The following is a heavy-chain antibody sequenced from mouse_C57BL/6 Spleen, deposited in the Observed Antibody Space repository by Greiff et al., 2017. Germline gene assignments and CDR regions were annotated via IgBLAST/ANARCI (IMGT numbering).Heavy chain of an antibody. CDR3: ARKGPYDYDGAWCAY. CDR2: INPYNGDT. CDR1: GYSFTGYF. Sequence: VQLQQSGPELVKPGDSVKISCKASGYSFTGYFMNWVMQSHGKSLEWIGRINPYNGDTFYNQKFKGKATLTVDKSSSTAHMELRSLTSEDSAVYYGARKGPYDYDGAWCAYWGQGTLVTVSA. J-gene: IGHJ3*01. D-gene: IGHD2-4*01. V-gene: IGHV1-20*01.